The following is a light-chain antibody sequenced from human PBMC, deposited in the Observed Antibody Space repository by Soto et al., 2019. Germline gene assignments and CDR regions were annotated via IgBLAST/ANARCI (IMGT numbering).Light chain of an antibody. V-gene: IGKV2D-29*02. CDR3: MQSTQLPPT. J-gene: IGKJ5*01. CDR2: EVS. Sequence: DVVMTQTPPSVSVATGQPASIXXKSXQSLLHITGETFLFWYLQKPGQSPQXXIYEVSTRVSGVSDRFSGSGSGTDFTLEISRVETDDVGIYYCMQSTQLPPTFGQGTRLE. CDR1: QSLLHITGETF.